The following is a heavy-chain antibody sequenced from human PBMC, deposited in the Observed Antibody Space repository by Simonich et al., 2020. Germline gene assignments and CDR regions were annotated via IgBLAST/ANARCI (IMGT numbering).Heavy chain of an antibody. Sequence: EVQLVESGGGLVQPGGSLRLSCAASGFTFSSYWMSGVRQAPGKGLEWVANIKKEGSEKYYLDSGKGRFTISRDNAKNSLYLQMNSLRAEDTAVYYCARDREVYGSGSYYNYWGQGTLVTVSS. CDR3: ARDREVYGSGSYYNY. CDR1: GFTFSSYW. D-gene: IGHD3-10*01. J-gene: IGHJ4*02. V-gene: IGHV3-7*01. CDR2: IKKEGSEK.